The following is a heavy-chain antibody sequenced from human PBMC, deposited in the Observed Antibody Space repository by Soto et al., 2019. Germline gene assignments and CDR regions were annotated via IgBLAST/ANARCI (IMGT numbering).Heavy chain of an antibody. CDR3: ARIDDSSGYYYVGWFDP. CDR1: GGTFSSYA. D-gene: IGHD3-22*01. V-gene: IGHV1-69*01. J-gene: IGHJ5*02. CDR2: IIPIFGTA. Sequence: QVQLVQSGAEVKKPGSSVKVSCKASGGTFSSYAISWLRQAPGQGLEWMGGIIPIFGTANYAQKFQGRVTITADESTSTAYMELSSLRSEDTAVYYCARIDDSSGYYYVGWFDPWGQGTLVTVSS.